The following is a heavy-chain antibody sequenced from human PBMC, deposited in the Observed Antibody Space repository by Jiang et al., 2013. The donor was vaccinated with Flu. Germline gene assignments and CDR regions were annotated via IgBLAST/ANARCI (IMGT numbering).Heavy chain of an antibody. D-gene: IGHD6-19*01. Sequence: GPGLVKPSETLSLICTVSGGSLSGFYWSWIRQPPGKGLEWIGYIYSTGGPNYNPSLNSRVSISLDTSKNQFSLKVSSVTAADTAVYYCARPRSGWYRDAFDLWGQGTMVAVSS. V-gene: IGHV4-59*08. CDR1: GGSLSGFY. CDR3: ARPRSGWYRDAFDL. CDR2: IYSTGGP. J-gene: IGHJ3*01.